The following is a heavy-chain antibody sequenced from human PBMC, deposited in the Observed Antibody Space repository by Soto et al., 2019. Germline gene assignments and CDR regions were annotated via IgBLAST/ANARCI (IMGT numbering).Heavy chain of an antibody. V-gene: IGHV3-21*01. CDR1: GFTFSSYS. D-gene: IGHD5-12*01. CDR3: ARDGGYSGYDYYYYYYMDV. J-gene: IGHJ6*03. CDR2: ISSSSSYI. Sequence: GGSLRLSCAASGFTFSSYSMNWVRQAPGKGLEWVSSISSSSSYIYYADSVKGRFTISRDNAKNSLYLRMNSLRAEDTAVYYCARDGGYSGYDYYYYYYMDVWGKGTTVTVSS.